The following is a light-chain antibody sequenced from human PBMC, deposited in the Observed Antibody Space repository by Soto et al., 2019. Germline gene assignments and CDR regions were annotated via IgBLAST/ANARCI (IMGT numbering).Light chain of an antibody. CDR2: GAS. V-gene: IGKV3-20*01. CDR3: QQYGSPPQYT. Sequence: EIVLTQSPGTLSLSPGERATLSCRASQSVSTTYLAWYQQKPGQAPRLLLYGASSRATGIPDRFSGSGSGTAFTLTISRLEPEDFAVYYCQQYGSPPQYTFGQGTKLEIK. J-gene: IGKJ2*01. CDR1: QSVSTTY.